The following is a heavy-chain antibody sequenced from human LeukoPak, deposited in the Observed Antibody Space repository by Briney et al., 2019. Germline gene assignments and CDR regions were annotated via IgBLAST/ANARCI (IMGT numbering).Heavy chain of an antibody. D-gene: IGHD6-6*01. CDR2: ISYSGTT. CDR3: ARRTSSSSFWYFDL. V-gene: IGHV4-61*01. CDR1: GDSVSSGSYY. J-gene: IGHJ2*01. Sequence: PSETLSLTCTVSGDSVSSGSYYWSWIRQPPGNGLEWIGYISYSGTTNYNPSLKSRVTISVDTSKNQCSLKLSSVTAADTAVYYCARRTSSSSFWYFDLWGRGTLVTVSS.